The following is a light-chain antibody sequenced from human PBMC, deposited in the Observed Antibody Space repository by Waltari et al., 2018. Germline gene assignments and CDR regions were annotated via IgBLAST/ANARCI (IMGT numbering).Light chain of an antibody. V-gene: IGLV2-11*01. Sequence: QSALTQPRSVSGSPGQSVTISCTGISSRVDDYQFVPWYQHHPGKAPKLMIHDVTKRPSGVPDRFSGSKSGNTASLTISGLKAEDEADYYCCSYVGSHTNWVFGGGTKVTVL. CDR3: CSYVGSHTNWV. CDR1: SSRVDDYQF. CDR2: DVT. J-gene: IGLJ3*02.